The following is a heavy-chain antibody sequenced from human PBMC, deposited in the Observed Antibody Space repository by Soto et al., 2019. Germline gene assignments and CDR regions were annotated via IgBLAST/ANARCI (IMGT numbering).Heavy chain of an antibody. CDR2: IWYDGSNK. CDR3: ARVAIVLTASSPFDY. J-gene: IGHJ4*02. V-gene: IGHV3-33*01. Sequence: QVQLVESGGGVVQPGRSLRLSCAASGFTFSSYGMHWVRQAPGKGLEWVAVIWYDGSNKYYADSVKGRFTISRDNSKNTLYLQMNSLRAEDTAVYYWARVAIVLTASSPFDYWGQGTRVTVSS. D-gene: IGHD3-9*01. CDR1: GFTFSSYG.